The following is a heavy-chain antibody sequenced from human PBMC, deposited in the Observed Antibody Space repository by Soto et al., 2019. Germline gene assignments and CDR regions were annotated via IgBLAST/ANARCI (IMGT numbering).Heavy chain of an antibody. CDR2: ISYDGSNK. CDR3: AKEVYCSGGSCYSGRGMDV. J-gene: IGHJ6*02. D-gene: IGHD2-15*01. CDR1: GFTFSSYG. V-gene: IGHV3-30*18. Sequence: PGGSLRLSCAASGFTFSSYGMHWVRQAPGKGLEWVAVISYDGSNKYYADSVKGRFTISRDNSKNTLYLQMNSLRAEDTAVYYCAKEVYCSGGSCYSGRGMDVWGQGTTVTVSS.